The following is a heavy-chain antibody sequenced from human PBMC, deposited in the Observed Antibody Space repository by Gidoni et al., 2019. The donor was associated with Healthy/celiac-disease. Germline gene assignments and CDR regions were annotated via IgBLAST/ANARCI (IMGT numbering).Heavy chain of an antibody. CDR2: ISYDGSNK. V-gene: IGHV3-30-3*01. D-gene: IGHD2-15*01. CDR1: GFTFSSYA. Sequence: QVQLVESVGGVVQPGRSLRLSCAASGFTFSSYAMHWVRQAPGKGLEWVAVISYDGSNKYYADSVKGRFTISRDNSKNTLYLQMNSLRAEDTAVYYCAANPGAFDIWGQGTMVTVSS. J-gene: IGHJ3*02. CDR3: AANPGAFDI.